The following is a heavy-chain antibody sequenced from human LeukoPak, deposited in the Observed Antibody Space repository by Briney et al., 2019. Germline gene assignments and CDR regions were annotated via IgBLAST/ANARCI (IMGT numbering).Heavy chain of an antibody. CDR2: ISYDGSNK. CDR1: GFTFSSYA. V-gene: IGHV3-30-3*01. J-gene: IGHJ4*02. Sequence: GGSLRLSCAASGFTFSSYAMHWVRQAPGKGLEWVAVISYDGSNKYYADSVKGRFTISRDNSMNTLYLQMNSLRAEDTAVYYCARGSYDFWSGSPRRSIFDYWGQGTLVTVSS. D-gene: IGHD3-3*01. CDR3: ARGSYDFWSGSPRRSIFDY.